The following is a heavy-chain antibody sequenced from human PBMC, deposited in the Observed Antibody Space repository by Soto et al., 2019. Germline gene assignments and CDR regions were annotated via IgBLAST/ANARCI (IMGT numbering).Heavy chain of an antibody. CDR3: ASSISSSWYSLWLNGYFDL. J-gene: IGHJ2*01. V-gene: IGHV3-30*03. CDR1: GFTFSSYG. Sequence: QVQLVESGGGVVQPGRSLRLSCAASGFTFSSYGMHWVRQAPGKGLEWVAVISYDGSNKYYADSVKGRFTISRDNSKNTRYLPMNSLRAEDTAVYYCASSISSSWYSLWLNGYFDLWGRGTLVTVSS. D-gene: IGHD6-13*01. CDR2: ISYDGSNK.